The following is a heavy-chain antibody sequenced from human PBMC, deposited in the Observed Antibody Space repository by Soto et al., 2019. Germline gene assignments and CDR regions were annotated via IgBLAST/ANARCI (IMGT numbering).Heavy chain of an antibody. D-gene: IGHD6-19*01. J-gene: IGHJ4*02. Sequence: QVQLVESGGGVVQPGRSLRLSCAASGFTFSNYAAHWVRQAPGKGLEWVAGISFDGSNKFYADSVKGRFTISRDNSKNTLDLQMNSLRSEDTAVYYRARGGRGIAVAGFDYWGQGTLVTVSS. CDR3: ARGGRGIAVAGFDY. CDR1: GFTFSNYA. V-gene: IGHV3-30-3*01. CDR2: ISFDGSNK.